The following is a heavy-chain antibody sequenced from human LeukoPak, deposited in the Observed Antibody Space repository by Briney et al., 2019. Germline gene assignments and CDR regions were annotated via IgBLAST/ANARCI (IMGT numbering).Heavy chain of an antibody. CDR2: IYYSGST. Sequence: SETLSLTSTVSGGSISSYYWSWIPQPPGKGLEWIGYIYYSGSTNYNPSLESRVTISVDTSKNQFSLKLSSVTAADTAVYYCARVTGEGYFDYWGQGTLVTVSS. CDR3: ARVTGEGYFDY. D-gene: IGHD7-27*01. V-gene: IGHV4-59*01. J-gene: IGHJ4*02. CDR1: GGSISSYY.